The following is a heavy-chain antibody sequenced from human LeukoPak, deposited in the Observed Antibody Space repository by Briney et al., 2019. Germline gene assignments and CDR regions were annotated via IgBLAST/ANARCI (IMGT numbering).Heavy chain of an antibody. CDR1: GFAVSGHY. V-gene: IGHV3-66*02. Sequence: PGGSLRLSCAASGFAVSGHYMSWVRQAPGKGLEWVSVIHSGGTAYYADSVKGRFTISRDNSKNTLFLQLNSLRPEDTALYYCAGGGLGGEALEVWGQGTMVTVSS. CDR2: IHSGGTA. J-gene: IGHJ3*01. CDR3: AGGGLGGEALEV. D-gene: IGHD3-10*01.